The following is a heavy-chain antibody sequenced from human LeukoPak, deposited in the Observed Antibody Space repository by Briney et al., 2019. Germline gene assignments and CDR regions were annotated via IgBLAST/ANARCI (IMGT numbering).Heavy chain of an antibody. J-gene: IGHJ4*02. CDR3: AKVAKYYYGSETYYFFEH. CDR2: ISASGDSP. V-gene: IGHV3-23*01. CDR1: GFTFSNYA. D-gene: IGHD3-10*01. Sequence: PGGSLRLSCAASGFTFSNYAMNWVRQAPGKGLEWVSGISASGDSPYYADSVKGRFTISRDNAKNSLCLQMNGLRVEDTAVYYCAKVAKYYYGSETYYFFEHWGQGTPVTASS.